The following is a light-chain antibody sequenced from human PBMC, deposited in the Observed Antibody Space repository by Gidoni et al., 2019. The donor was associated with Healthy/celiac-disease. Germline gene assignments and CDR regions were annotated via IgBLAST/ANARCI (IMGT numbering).Light chain of an antibody. Sequence: DIQMTQSPSSLSASVGERVTITCRASQSISSYLNWYQQKPGKAPKLLIYAASSLQSGVPSRFSGSGSGTDFTLTISSLQPEDCATYYCQQRYSTPQTFGQGTKVEIK. J-gene: IGKJ1*01. V-gene: IGKV1-39*01. CDR2: AAS. CDR1: QSISSY. CDR3: QQRYSTPQT.